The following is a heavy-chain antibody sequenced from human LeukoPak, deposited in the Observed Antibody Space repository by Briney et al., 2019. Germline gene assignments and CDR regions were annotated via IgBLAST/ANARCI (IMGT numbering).Heavy chain of an antibody. D-gene: IGHD1-26*01. CDR2: INHSGST. Sequence: SETLSLTCAVYGGSFSGYYWSWIRQPPGKGLEWIGEINHSGSTNYNPSLKSRVTISVDTSKNQFSLKLSSVTAVDTAVYYCARGLYSGSYYPGGAFDIWGQGTMATVSS. CDR3: ARGLYSGSYYPGGAFDI. CDR1: GGSFSGYY. V-gene: IGHV4-34*01. J-gene: IGHJ3*02.